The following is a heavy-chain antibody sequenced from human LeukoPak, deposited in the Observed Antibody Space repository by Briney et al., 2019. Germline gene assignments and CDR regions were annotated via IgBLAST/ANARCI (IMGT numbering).Heavy chain of an antibody. Sequence: GSLRLSCAASGFTFSSYWMSWVRQAPGKGLEWIGYIYYTGGTKYNPSLKSRVTISVDTSNNQFSLKLNSVTAADTAIYYCASTDFWSGYYAFDIWGRGTMVTVSS. CDR3: ASTDFWSGYYAFDI. D-gene: IGHD3-3*01. CDR2: IYYTGGT. J-gene: IGHJ3*02. V-gene: IGHV4-59*01. CDR1: GFTFSSYW.